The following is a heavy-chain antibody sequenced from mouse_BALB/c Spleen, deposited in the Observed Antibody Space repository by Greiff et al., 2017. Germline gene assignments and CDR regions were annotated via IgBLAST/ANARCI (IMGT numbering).Heavy chain of an antibody. CDR1: GYTFTSYV. CDR2: INPYSDGT. D-gene: IGHD2-14*01. CDR3: AREGLGRYDGFAY. Sequence: VQLQQSGPELVKPGASVKMSCKASGYTFTSYVMHWVKQKPGQGLEWIGYINPYSDGTKYNEKFKGKATLTSDKSSSTAYMELSSLTSEDSAVYYCAREGLGRYDGFAYWGQGTLVTVSA. V-gene: IGHV1-14*01. J-gene: IGHJ3*01.